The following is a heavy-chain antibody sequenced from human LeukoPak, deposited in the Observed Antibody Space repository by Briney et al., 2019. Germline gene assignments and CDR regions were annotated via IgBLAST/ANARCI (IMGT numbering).Heavy chain of an antibody. CDR3: ARGGSYYSFDY. J-gene: IGHJ4*02. D-gene: IGHD1-26*01. CDR2: ISSSGRTI. CDR1: GFTFSSYE. V-gene: IGHV3-48*03. Sequence: GGSLRLSCAASGFTFSSYEVNWVRQAPGKGLERVAYISSSGRTIYYADSVKGRFTISRDNAKNSLYLQMNSLRAEDTAVYNCARGGSYYSFDYWGQGTLVTVSS.